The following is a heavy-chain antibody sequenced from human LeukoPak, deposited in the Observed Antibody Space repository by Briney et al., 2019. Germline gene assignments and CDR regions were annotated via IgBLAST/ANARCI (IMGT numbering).Heavy chain of an antibody. V-gene: IGHV3-43*02. CDR1: GFTFNDYA. Sequence: GGSLRLSCAASGFTFNDYAMRWVRQVPGKGLEWVSLITGDGGSTYYADSVKGRFTISRDNSKNSLYLQMNSLRTEDTALYYCAVIPYYDILTGYYSSFDHWGQGTLVTVSS. CDR2: ITGDGGST. D-gene: IGHD3-9*01. J-gene: IGHJ4*02. CDR3: AVIPYYDILTGYYSSFDH.